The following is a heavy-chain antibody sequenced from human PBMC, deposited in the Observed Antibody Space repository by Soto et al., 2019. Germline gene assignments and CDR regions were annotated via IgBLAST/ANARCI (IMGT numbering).Heavy chain of an antibody. CDR2: INPHIGTT. V-gene: IGHV1-2*04. Sequence: VKVSCKTSGGTFSNDIITWVRQAPGQGLEWMGRINPHIGTTNYAQKFQGWVTMTRDKSISTAYMELSRLRSDDTAVYFCASSPEPAPFHYWGQGTPVTVSS. CDR3: ASSPEPAPFHY. CDR1: GGTFSNDI. J-gene: IGHJ4*02.